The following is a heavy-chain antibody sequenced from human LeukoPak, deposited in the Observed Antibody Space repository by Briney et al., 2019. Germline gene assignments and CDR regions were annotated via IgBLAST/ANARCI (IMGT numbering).Heavy chain of an antibody. J-gene: IGHJ5*02. CDR2: ISYDGSNK. Sequence: GGSLRLSCAASGFTFSSYGMHWVRQAPGKGLEWVAVISYDGSNKYYADSVKGRFTISRDNAKNSLYLQMNSLRAEDTAVYYCARGSHDYGNWFDPWGQGTLVTVSS. D-gene: IGHD4-17*01. CDR3: ARGSHDYGNWFDP. V-gene: IGHV3-30*03. CDR1: GFTFSSYG.